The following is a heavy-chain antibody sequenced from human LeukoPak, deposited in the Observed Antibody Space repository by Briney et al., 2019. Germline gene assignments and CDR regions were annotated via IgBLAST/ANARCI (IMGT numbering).Heavy chain of an antibody. CDR2: IYYSGST. J-gene: IGHJ5*02. Sequence: SETLSLTCTVSGGSISSSSYYWGWIRQPPGKGLEWIGSIYYSGSTYYNPSLKSRVTISVDTSKNQFSLKLNSVTPEDTAVYYCARGGGAIATWGQGTLVTVSS. V-gene: IGHV4-39*07. CDR1: GGSISSSSYY. CDR3: ARGGGAIAT. D-gene: IGHD3-16*01.